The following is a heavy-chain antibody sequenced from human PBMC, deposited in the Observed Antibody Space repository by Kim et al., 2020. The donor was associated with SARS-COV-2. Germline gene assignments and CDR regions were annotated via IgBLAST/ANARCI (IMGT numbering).Heavy chain of an antibody. Sequence: SETLSLTCTVSGGSISSSSYYWGWIRQPPGKGLEWIGSNYYSGSTYYNPSLKSRVTISVDTSTNQFSLKLSSVTAADTAVYYCARPGIAVAGTGKFDYWGQATLVTVSS. CDR3: ARPGIAVAGTGKFDY. J-gene: IGHJ4*02. D-gene: IGHD6-19*01. CDR1: GGSISSSSYY. CDR2: NYYSGST. V-gene: IGHV4-39*01.